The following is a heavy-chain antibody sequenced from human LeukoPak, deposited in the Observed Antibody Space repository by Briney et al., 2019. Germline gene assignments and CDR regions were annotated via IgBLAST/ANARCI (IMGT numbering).Heavy chain of an antibody. Sequence: PGGSLRLSCAASGFTFSTYSMNWVRQAPGKGLEWVSSISSSSSYIHYADSVKGRFTISRDNAKNTLYLQMNSLTDDDTAVYYCARGGGGGTLTRHFDYWGQGTLVTVSS. CDR2: ISSSSSYI. D-gene: IGHD1-1*01. CDR1: GFTFSTYS. CDR3: ARGGGGGTLTRHFDY. V-gene: IGHV3-21*01. J-gene: IGHJ4*02.